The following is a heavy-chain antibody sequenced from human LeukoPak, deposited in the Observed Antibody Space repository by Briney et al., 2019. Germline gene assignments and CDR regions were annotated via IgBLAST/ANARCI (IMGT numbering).Heavy chain of an antibody. D-gene: IGHD6-19*01. CDR3: ARVHSSAWYYFDY. Sequence: ASVKVSCKASGYTFTSYGISWVRQAPGQGLEWMGWINPNRGGTNYAQRFLGRVTMTRDTSISAAYMELSRLRSDDTAVYYCARVHSSAWYYFDYWGQGTLVTVSS. J-gene: IGHJ4*02. CDR2: INPNRGGT. V-gene: IGHV1-2*02. CDR1: GYTFTSYG.